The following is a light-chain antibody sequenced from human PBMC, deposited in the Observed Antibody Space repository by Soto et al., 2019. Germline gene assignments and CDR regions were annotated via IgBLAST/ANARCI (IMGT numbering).Light chain of an antibody. CDR1: SSDIGGYNY. Sequence: SVLTQPASLFGSPGQSITISCTGTSSDIGGYNYVSWYQKHPGEAPKLVIYGVSNRPSGVSNRFSGSKFDNTASLAISGLQAGDEADYYCSSYTITSAPVFGTGTKVTVL. CDR3: SSYTITSAPV. V-gene: IGLV2-14*03. J-gene: IGLJ1*01. CDR2: GVS.